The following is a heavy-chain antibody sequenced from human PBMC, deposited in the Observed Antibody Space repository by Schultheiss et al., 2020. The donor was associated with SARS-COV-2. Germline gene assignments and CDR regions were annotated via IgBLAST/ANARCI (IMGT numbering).Heavy chain of an antibody. CDR2: IYHSGST. D-gene: IGHD5/OR15-5a*01. V-gene: IGHV4-34*01. Sequence: SETLSLTCAVYGGSFSGYYWSWIRQPPGKGLEWIGSIYHSGSTYYNPSLKSRVTISVDTSKNQFSLKLSSVTAADTAVYYCARENLRQIDYWGQGTLVTVSS. J-gene: IGHJ4*02. CDR3: ARENLRQIDY. CDR1: GGSFSGYY.